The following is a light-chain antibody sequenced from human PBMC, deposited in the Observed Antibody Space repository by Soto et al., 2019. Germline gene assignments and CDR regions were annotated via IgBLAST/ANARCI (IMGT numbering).Light chain of an antibody. J-gene: IGKJ1*01. CDR2: NVS. CDR3: HQSSSYST. Sequence: EIQLTQSPSTLSSSVGDRVTLTCRASQSVSNWLAWYQQKPGKAPRLLINNVSSLESGVPSRFSGSGTGTELTITISSLQDDAVASCQWHQSSSYSTFGQGTKLEI. CDR1: QSVSNW. V-gene: IGKV1-5*03.